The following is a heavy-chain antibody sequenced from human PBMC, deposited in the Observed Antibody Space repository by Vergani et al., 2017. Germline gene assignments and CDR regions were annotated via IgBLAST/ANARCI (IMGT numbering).Heavy chain of an antibody. Sequence: DVQLVESGGDLVQPGGSLRLSCAASGFTFSSYSMNWVRQAPGEGLEWISYISTTSDTIYYADSVRGRFTISRDNAKNSLYLEMNSLRVEDTAVYFCARSLVAGKGGYWGQGTRGAVSS. CDR3: ARSLVAGKGGY. J-gene: IGHJ4*02. CDR1: GFTFSSYS. V-gene: IGHV3-48*01. CDR2: ISTTSDTI. D-gene: IGHD6-19*01.